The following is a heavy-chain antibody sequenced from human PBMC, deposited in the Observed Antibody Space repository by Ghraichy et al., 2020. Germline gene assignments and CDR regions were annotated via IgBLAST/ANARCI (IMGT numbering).Heavy chain of an antibody. D-gene: IGHD4-11*01. J-gene: IGHJ5*02. Sequence: GESLNISCAASGFTFSTYSMNWVRQAPGKGLEWVSYISNGGTTIYYADSVKGRFTIYRDNAKNSLYLQMNSLRDEDTAVYYCAGELQNWIDPWGQGTLVT. CDR3: AGELQNWIDP. CDR2: ISNGGTTI. CDR1: GFTFSTYS. V-gene: IGHV3-48*02.